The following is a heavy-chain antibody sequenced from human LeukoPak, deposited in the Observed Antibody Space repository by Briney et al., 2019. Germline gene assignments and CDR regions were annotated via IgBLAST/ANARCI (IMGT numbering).Heavy chain of an antibody. CDR1: GFTFSSYG. Sequence: GGSLRLTCAASGFTFSSYGMHWVRQAPGQGLEWVAVIWYDGSDKYYADSVKGRFTISRDNSNNTLHLQMNSLRAEDTAVYYCGRAMEVYQLLRDYWGQGTLVTVSS. CDR2: IWYDGSDK. D-gene: IGHD2-2*01. V-gene: IGHV3-33*01. J-gene: IGHJ4*02. CDR3: GRAMEVYQLLRDY.